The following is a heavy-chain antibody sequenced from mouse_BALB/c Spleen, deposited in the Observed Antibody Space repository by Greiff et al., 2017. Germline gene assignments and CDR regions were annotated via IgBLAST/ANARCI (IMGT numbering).Heavy chain of an antibody. CDR1: GFTFSSFG. Sequence: EVKLQESGGGLVQPGGSRKLSCAASGFTFSSFGMHWVRQAPEKGLEWVAYISSGSSTIYYADTVKGRFTISRDNPKNTLFLQMTSLRSEDTAMYYCAKDYDYDVVFAYWGQGTLVTVSA. D-gene: IGHD2-4*01. V-gene: IGHV5-17*02. CDR3: AKDYDYDVVFAY. CDR2: ISSGSSTI. J-gene: IGHJ3*01.